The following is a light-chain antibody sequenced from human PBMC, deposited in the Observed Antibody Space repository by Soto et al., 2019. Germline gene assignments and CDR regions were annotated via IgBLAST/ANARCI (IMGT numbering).Light chain of an antibody. CDR2: DAS. CDR1: QDISNY. Sequence: DIQMTQSPSSLSASVGDRVTITCQASQDISNYLNWYQQKPGKAPKLLIYDASNLETGVPSRLSGSGSGTDFTFTISSLQPEDIATYYCQQANSFPYTFGQGTKVDIK. CDR3: QQANSFPYT. V-gene: IGKV1-33*01. J-gene: IGKJ2*01.